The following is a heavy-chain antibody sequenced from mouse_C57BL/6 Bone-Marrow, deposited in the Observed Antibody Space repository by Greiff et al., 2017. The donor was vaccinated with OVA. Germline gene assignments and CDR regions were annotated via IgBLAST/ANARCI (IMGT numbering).Heavy chain of an antibody. D-gene: IGHD2-1*01. CDR3: TGGDGNVLYAMDY. CDR2: IRLKSDNYAT. V-gene: IGHV6-3*01. Sequence: EVKLQESGGGLVQPGGSMKLSCVASGFTFSNYWMNWVRQSPEKGLEWVAQIRLKSDNYATHYAESVKGRFTISRDDSKSSVYLQMNNLRAEDTGIYYCTGGDGNVLYAMDYWGQGTSVTVSS. CDR1: GFTFSNYW. J-gene: IGHJ4*01.